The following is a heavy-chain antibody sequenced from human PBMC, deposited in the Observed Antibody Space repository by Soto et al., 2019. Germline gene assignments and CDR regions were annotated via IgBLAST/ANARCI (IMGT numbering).Heavy chain of an antibody. J-gene: IGHJ1*01. D-gene: IGHD3-3*01. Sequence: SGTLSLLCAVSGVRLSRNMAAWNWISHSPTRGLEWMGRTCYRYKWFNEYVLCVNSRISINADTSTNQFSLKLSSVTLEETAVYYCVRYGDGSGRTDFQYWGQGTLVTVSS. CDR2: TCYRYKWFN. CDR3: VRYGDGSGRTDFQY. V-gene: IGHV6-1*01. CDR1: GVRLSRNMAA.